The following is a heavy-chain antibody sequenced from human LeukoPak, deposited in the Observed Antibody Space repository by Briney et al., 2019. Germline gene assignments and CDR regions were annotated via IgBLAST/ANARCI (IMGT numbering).Heavy chain of an antibody. CDR1: GFTFSSYG. D-gene: IGHD6-19*01. Sequence: GRSLKLSCAASGFTFSSYGMHWVRQAPGKGLEWVAVISYDGSNKYYADSVKGRFTISRDNSKNTLYLQMNSLRAEDAAVYFCAKGSSGPTEYWYFDLWGRGTLVTVSS. V-gene: IGHV3-30*18. CDR2: ISYDGSNK. J-gene: IGHJ2*01. CDR3: AKGSSGPTEYWYFDL.